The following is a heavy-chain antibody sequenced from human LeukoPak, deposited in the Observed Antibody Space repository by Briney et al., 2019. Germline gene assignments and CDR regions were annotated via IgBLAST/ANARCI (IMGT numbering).Heavy chain of an antibody. V-gene: IGHV4-38-2*02. Sequence: SETLSLTCTVSGYSISSGYYWGWIRQPPGKGLEWIGSIYHSGSTYYNPSLKSRVTISVDTSKNQFSLKLSSVTAADTAVYYCARAGYDFWSGYSITPFDYWGQGTLVTVSS. J-gene: IGHJ4*02. D-gene: IGHD3-3*01. CDR3: ARAGYDFWSGYSITPFDY. CDR1: GYSISSGYY. CDR2: IYHSGST.